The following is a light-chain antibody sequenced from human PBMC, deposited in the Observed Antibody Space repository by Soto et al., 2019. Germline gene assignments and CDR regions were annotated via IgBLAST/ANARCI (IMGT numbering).Light chain of an antibody. CDR1: QGISSS. J-gene: IGKJ5*01. CDR3: QQYHSSPIP. CDR2: DAS. V-gene: IGKV1-13*02. Sequence: AIPVTQSPSSRSASVGDRVTITCRASQGISSSLAWHHQIPGKAPKVLIYDASKLKSGVPSRFSGSRSGTEFILTISNLQPEDFATYYCQQYHSSPIPFGHGARLEIK.